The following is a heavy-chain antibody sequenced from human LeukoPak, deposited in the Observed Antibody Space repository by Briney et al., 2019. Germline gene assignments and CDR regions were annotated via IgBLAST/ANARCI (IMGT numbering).Heavy chain of an antibody. V-gene: IGHV4-34*01. J-gene: IGHJ6*02. D-gene: IGHD2-2*01. CDR1: GGSFRCYY. Sequence: SETLSLTCAVYGGSFRCYYWSWIRQPPGKGPEVIGEINHSGSTNYNPSLKSRVTISVDTSKIQFSLKLSSVTAADTAVYYCARGAIVVVPAATHYYYYGMDVWGQGTTVTVSS. CDR3: ARGAIVVVPAATHYYYYGMDV. CDR2: INHSGST.